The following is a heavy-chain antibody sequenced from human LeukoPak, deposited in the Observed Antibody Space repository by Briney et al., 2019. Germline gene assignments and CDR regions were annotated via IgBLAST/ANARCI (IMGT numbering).Heavy chain of an antibody. CDR2: IYSGGDT. D-gene: IGHD6-19*01. J-gene: IGHJ5*02. CDR1: GFNVSTNY. Sequence: SGGSLRLSCVASGFNVSTNYMSWVRQAPGKGLEWVSVIYSGGDTYNADSVEGRFTISRDNPKNMVHLQMNSLRVEDTAVYYCARDWGSSGWFDPWGQGTLVTVSS. CDR3: ARDWGSSGWFDP. V-gene: IGHV3-53*01.